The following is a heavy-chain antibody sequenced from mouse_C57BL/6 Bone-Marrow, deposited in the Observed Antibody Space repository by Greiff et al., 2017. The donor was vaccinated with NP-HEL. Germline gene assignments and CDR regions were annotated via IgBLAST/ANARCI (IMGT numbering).Heavy chain of an antibody. CDR1: GYTFTSYW. J-gene: IGHJ1*03. D-gene: IGHD1-1*01. CDR2: IYPSDSET. Sequence: VQLQQPGAELVRPGSSVKLSCKASGYTFTSYWMDWVKQRPGQGLEWIGNIYPSDSETHYNQKFKDKATLTVDKSSSTAYMQLSSLTSEDSAVYYCARRDRPYYGSSYEWYFDVWGTGTTVTVSS. V-gene: IGHV1-61*01. CDR3: ARRDRPYYGSSYEWYFDV.